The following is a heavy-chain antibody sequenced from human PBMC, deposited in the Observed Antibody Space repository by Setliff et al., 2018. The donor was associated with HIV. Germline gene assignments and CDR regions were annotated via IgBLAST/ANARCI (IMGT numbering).Heavy chain of an antibody. CDR1: DDSINSDNYY. V-gene: IGHV4-34*01. CDR2: INHSGST. J-gene: IGHJ5*01. D-gene: IGHD3-22*01. Sequence: SETLSLTCSVSDDSINSDNYYWSWIRQPPGKGLEWIGEINHSGSTNYNPSLKSRVTVSVDTSKNQFSLRLRSVTAADTAVYYCARGLLDRSGHRSDCFDSWGRGTPVTVSS. CDR3: ARGLLDRSGHRSDCFDS.